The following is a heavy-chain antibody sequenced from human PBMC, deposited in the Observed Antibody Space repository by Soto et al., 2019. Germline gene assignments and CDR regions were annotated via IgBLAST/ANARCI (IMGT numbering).Heavy chain of an antibody. CDR2: IKSKTDSGTT. J-gene: IGHJ5*02. CDR1: GFTFSNAW. Sequence: EVQLVESGGGLVKPGGSLRLSCAASGFTFSNAWMNWVRQAPGKGLEWVGRIKSKTDSGTTDYAAPVKGRFTISRDDSENTLYQQMNSLKSEDTAVYYCTTDCYNNWFDPWGQGTLVTVS. V-gene: IGHV3-15*07. D-gene: IGHD1-1*01. CDR3: TTDCYNNWFDP.